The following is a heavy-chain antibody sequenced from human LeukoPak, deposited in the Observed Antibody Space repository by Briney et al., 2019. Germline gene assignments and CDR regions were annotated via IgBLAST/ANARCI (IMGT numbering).Heavy chain of an antibody. V-gene: IGHV4-59*01. Sequence: SETLSLTCTVSGGSISSYYWSWIRQPPGKGLEWIGYIYYSGSTNYNPSPKRRVTISVETSNNQFSLKLSSVTAADTAVYYCARYTSHWGDFDYWGQGTLVTVSS. D-gene: IGHD6-13*01. CDR3: ARYTSHWGDFDY. J-gene: IGHJ4*02. CDR1: GGSISSYY. CDR2: IYYSGST.